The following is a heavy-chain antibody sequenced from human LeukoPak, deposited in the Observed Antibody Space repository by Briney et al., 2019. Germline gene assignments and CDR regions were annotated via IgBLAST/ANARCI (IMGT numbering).Heavy chain of an antibody. CDR1: GFTFDDYA. D-gene: IGHD1-26*01. J-gene: IGHJ4*02. V-gene: IGHV3-9*01. Sequence: GRSLRLSCAASGFTFDDYAMHWVRQAPGKGLGWVSGISWNSGNIGYADSVKGRFTISRDNAKNSLYLQMNSLRAEDTALYYCARAGSSGRVYYFDYWGQGTLVTVSS. CDR2: ISWNSGNI. CDR3: ARAGSSGRVYYFDY.